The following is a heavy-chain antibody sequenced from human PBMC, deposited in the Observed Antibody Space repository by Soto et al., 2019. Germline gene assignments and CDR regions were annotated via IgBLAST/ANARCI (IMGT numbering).Heavy chain of an antibody. CDR1: GGSFSGYY. CDR3: ARQILDYYYGMDV. Sequence: ASETLSLTCAVYGGSFSGYYWSWVRQPPGKGLEWIGEINHSGSTNYNPSLKSRVTISVDTSKNQFSLKLSSVTAADTAVYYCARQILDYYYGMDVWGQGTTVTVSS. V-gene: IGHV4-34*01. J-gene: IGHJ6*02. D-gene: IGHD3-3*01. CDR2: INHSGST.